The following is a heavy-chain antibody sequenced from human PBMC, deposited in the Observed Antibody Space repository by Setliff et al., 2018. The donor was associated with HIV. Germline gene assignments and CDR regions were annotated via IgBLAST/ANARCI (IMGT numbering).Heavy chain of an antibody. V-gene: IGHV1-69*13. Sequence: GASVKVSCKASGGIFNTYGMNWVRQAPGQGLEWMGGIIPIARAPNYAQKFQDRATITADESTTTVYMEVRSLKSEDTALYYCARGPLYGYDRGYFDYWGQGTLVTVSS. J-gene: IGHJ4*02. CDR3: ARGPLYGYDRGYFDY. D-gene: IGHD5-12*01. CDR2: IIPIARAP. CDR1: GGIFNTYG.